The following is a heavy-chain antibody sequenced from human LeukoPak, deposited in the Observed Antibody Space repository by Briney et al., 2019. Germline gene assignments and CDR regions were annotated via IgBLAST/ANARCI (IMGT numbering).Heavy chain of an antibody. CDR1: GFTFSTYL. Sequence: GGSLRLSCAASGFTFSTYLMSWVRQAPGKGLEWVANIKQDGGEKYYVDSVKGRFTISRDNAKNSLYLQMNSLRAEDTAIYYCARGGRKSRGVDIVRKKETGYYYYMDVWGKGTTVTVSS. J-gene: IGHJ6*03. CDR3: ARGGRKSRGVDIVRKKETGYYYYMDV. D-gene: IGHD2-15*01. V-gene: IGHV3-7*01. CDR2: IKQDGGEK.